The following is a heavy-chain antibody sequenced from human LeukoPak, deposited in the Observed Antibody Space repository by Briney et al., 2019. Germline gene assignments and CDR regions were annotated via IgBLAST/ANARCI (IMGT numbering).Heavy chain of an antibody. J-gene: IGHJ4*02. CDR1: GFSLSTSGVG. CDR3: AHSYCSGGSCYRYGY. CDR2: IYWNDDK. D-gene: IGHD2-15*01. Sequence: SGPTLVNPTQTLTLTCTFSGFSLSTSGVGVGWIRQPPGKALEWLALIYWNDDKRYSPFLKSRLTITKDTSKNQVVLTMTNMDPVDTATYYCAHSYCSGGSCYRYGYWGQGTLVTVSS. V-gene: IGHV2-5*01.